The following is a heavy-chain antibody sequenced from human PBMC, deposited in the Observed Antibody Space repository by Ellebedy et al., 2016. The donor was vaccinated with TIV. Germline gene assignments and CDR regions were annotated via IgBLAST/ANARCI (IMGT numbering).Heavy chain of an antibody. CDR2: INPSGGST. Sequence: ASVKVSCXASGYTFTSYYMHWVRQAPGQGLEWMGIINPSGGSTSYAQKFQGRVTMTRDTSTSTVYMELSSLRSEDTAVYYCARGTPGYYYDSSGGPFYWGQGTLVTVSS. CDR1: GYTFTSYY. J-gene: IGHJ4*02. CDR3: ARGTPGYYYDSSGGPFY. D-gene: IGHD3-22*01. V-gene: IGHV1-46*01.